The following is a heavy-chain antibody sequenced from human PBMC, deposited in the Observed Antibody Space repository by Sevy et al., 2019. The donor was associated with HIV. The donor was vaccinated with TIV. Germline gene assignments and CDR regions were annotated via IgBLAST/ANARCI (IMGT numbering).Heavy chain of an antibody. V-gene: IGHV1-2*02. CDR1: GYTFTDYY. Sequence: ASVKVSCKASGYTFTDYYIHWVRQAPGQGLEWMAWINPNDGVTNYAQRFQGGVTVTRDTSVNTAYMDLRGLRYDDTAIYYCARLTTKPTSDLYGMDVWGQGTTVTVSS. CDR2: INPNDGVT. J-gene: IGHJ6*02. CDR3: ARLTTKPTSDLYGMDV. D-gene: IGHD4-17*01.